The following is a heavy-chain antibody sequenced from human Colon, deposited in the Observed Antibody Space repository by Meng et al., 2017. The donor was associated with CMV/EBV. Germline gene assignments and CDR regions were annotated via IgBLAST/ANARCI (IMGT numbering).Heavy chain of an antibody. Sequence: GSLRLSCTVSDDSISSSNYYWGWISQPPGKGLEWIGSIYWSGVTSYNPPLKSRVTISVDTSKNQFSLRLNSVTAADSAVYYCARGRVGNTVRIDPWGQGTLVTVSS. J-gene: IGHJ5*02. D-gene: IGHD1-26*01. CDR3: ARGRVGNTVRIDP. V-gene: IGHV4-39*07. CDR1: DDSISSSNYY. CDR2: IYWSGVT.